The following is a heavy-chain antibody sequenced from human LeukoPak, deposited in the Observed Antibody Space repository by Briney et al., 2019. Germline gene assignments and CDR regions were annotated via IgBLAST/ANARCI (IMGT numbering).Heavy chain of an antibody. CDR3: TRGSYDVLTGYSTLGEY. CDR1: GGSLSSSSYY. CDR2: IYYGGST. V-gene: IGHV4-39*01. Sequence: PSETLSLTCTVSGGSLSSSSYYWGWVRQPPGKGLEWIGNIYYGGSTYSNPSLKSRLTISLDTSQRQFSLRLSSVTAADTALYYCTRGSYDVLTGYSTLGEYWGQGTLVTVSS. D-gene: IGHD3-9*01. J-gene: IGHJ4*02.